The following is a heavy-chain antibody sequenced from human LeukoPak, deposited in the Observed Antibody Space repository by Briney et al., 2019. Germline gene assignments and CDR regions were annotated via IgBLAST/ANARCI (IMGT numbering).Heavy chain of an antibody. CDR1: GGSITSFY. CDR2: IYYSGTT. J-gene: IGHJ3*02. D-gene: IGHD2-15*01. Sequence: PSETLSLTCTVSGGSITSFYGGWIRQSPGKGLELIGYIYYSGTTNYSPSLKSRVSISVDTSKKQFSLKLSSVTAADTAVYYCARSPGGGFDIWGQGTMVTVSS. V-gene: IGHV4-59*01. CDR3: ARSPGGGFDI.